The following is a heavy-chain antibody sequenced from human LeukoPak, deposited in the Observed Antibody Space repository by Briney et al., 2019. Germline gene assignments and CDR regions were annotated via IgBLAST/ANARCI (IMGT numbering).Heavy chain of an antibody. CDR1: GYTFTGYY. D-gene: IGHD1-26*01. V-gene: IGHV1-2*02. CDR3: ARSGYYYGLDV. CDR2: MRWNNPSSGGT. Sequence: ASVKGSFKTSGYTFTGYYMHWVRQAPVQGLEWMGWMRWNNPSSGGTNYAQRFQGRVTMTRDTSISTAYMELYRLTSDDTAVYYCARSGYYYGLDVWGQGTTVTVSS. J-gene: IGHJ6*02.